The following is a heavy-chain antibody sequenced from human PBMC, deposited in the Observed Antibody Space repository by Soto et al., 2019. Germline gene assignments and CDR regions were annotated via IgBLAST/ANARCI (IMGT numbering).Heavy chain of an antibody. CDR2: IRAYNTDT. CDR1: GYRFETYA. V-gene: IGHV1-18*01. J-gene: IGHJ6*02. CDR3: ARGHGVIIGAMDV. D-gene: IGHD3-3*01. Sequence: ASVKVSCKSSGYRFETYAMSWVRQAPGQGLEWMGWIRAYNTDTYYAQKLQDRVTMTTDTSTGTAYMELRSLRSDDTAVYYCARGHGVIIGAMDVWGQGTTVTVSS.